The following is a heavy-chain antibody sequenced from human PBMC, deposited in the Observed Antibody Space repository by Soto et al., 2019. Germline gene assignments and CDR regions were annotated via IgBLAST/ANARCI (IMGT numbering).Heavy chain of an antibody. CDR1: GYIFVNYG. CDR2: ISPYTGDT. CDR3: ATVDNYVPPTPQDV. Sequence: QVQLVQSGDEMKKPGASVRVACKASGYIFVNYGSAWVRQAPGQGLEWMGWISPYTGDTHSASKVQGRLTMTTDTSTSTAYMDLGSLTSDDTAVYYCATVDNYVPPTPQDVWGQGTTVTVSS. J-gene: IGHJ6*02. D-gene: IGHD3-16*01. V-gene: IGHV1-18*01.